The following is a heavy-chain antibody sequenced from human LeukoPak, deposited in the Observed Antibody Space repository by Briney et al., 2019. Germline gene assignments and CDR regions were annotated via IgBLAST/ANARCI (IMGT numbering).Heavy chain of an antibody. D-gene: IGHD2-15*01. J-gene: IGHJ4*02. V-gene: IGHV4-59*12. CDR3: ARARYCSGGSCYFSVDY. CDR2: FHNSGTS. CDR1: DDSISDYY. Sequence: PSETLSLTCTVSDDSISDYYRGWIRQPPGKGLEWIGYFHNSGTSTYNPSLKSRVTISADTSKNQSSLKLSSVTAADTAVYYCARARYCSGGSCYFSVDYWGQGTLVTVSS.